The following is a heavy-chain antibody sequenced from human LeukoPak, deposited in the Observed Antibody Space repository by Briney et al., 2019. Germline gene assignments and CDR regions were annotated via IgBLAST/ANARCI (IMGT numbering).Heavy chain of an antibody. CDR2: ISGSGNYI. CDR1: EVTFSTYT. CDR3: AKGPFGVTHFDY. J-gene: IGHJ4*02. V-gene: IGHV3-21*06. Sequence: GGSLRLSCAASEVTFSTYTMTWVRQAPGKGLEWVSSISGSGNYIYYADSLKGRFTISRDNANNLLFLQMSSLRAEDTAVYYCAKGPFGVTHFDYWGQGTLVTVSS. D-gene: IGHD3-10*01.